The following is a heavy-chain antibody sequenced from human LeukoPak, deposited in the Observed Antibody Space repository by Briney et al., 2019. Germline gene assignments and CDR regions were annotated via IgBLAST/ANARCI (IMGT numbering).Heavy chain of an antibody. D-gene: IGHD3-16*02. V-gene: IGHV1-69*04. CDR2: IIPILGIA. CDR3: ARDSYDYVWGSYLPPPFDY. Sequence: SVKVSCKASGGTFSSYAISWVRQAPGQGLEWMGRIIPILGIANYAQKFQGRVTITADKSTSTAYMELSSLRSEDTAVYYCARDSYDYVWGSYLPPPFDYWGQGTLVTVSS. J-gene: IGHJ4*02. CDR1: GGTFSSYA.